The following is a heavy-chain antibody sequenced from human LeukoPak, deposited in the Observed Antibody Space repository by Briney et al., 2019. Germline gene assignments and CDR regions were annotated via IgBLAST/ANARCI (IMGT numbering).Heavy chain of an antibody. CDR2: ISSSGST. CDR1: GDSISSGDYY. CDR3: ASQHPTYYYDSREGAFDI. V-gene: IGHV4-61*02. J-gene: IGHJ3*02. D-gene: IGHD3-22*01. Sequence: KSSETLSLTCTVSGDSISSGDYYWSWIRQPAGKGLEWIGRISSSGSTNYNPSLKSRVTISVDTSKNQFSLKLSSVTAADTAVYYCASQHPTYYYDSREGAFDIWGQGTMVTVSS.